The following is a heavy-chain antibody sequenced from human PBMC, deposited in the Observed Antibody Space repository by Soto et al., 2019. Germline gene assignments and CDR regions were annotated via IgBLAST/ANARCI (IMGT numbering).Heavy chain of an antibody. CDR1: GGTFSSYA. Sequence: QVQLVQSGAEVKKPGSSVKVSCKASGGTFSSYAISWVRQAPGQGLEWMGGIIPIFGTANYAQKFQGRVTITADESTSTAYMELSSLRSEDTAVYYCARARRRGGTMVRGVISAIDYWGQGTLVTVSS. D-gene: IGHD3-10*01. CDR2: IIPIFGTA. V-gene: IGHV1-69*12. J-gene: IGHJ4*02. CDR3: ARARRRGGTMVRGVISAIDY.